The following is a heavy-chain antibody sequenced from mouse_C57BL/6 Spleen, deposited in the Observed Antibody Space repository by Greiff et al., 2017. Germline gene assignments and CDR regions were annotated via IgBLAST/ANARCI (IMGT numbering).Heavy chain of an antibody. V-gene: IGHV5-17*01. J-gene: IGHJ4*01. CDR3: ARHYYGSSYDAMDY. CDR2: ISSGSSTI. D-gene: IGHD1-1*01. CDR1: GFTFSDYG. Sequence: DVQLQESGGGLVKPGGSLKLSCAASGFTFSDYGMHWVRQAPEKGLEWVAYISSGSSTIYYADTVKGRFTISRDNAKNTLFLQMTSLRSEDTAMYYCARHYYGSSYDAMDYWGQGTSVTVSS.